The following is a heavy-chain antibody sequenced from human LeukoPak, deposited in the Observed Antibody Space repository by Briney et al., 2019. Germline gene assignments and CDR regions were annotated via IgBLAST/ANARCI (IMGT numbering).Heavy chain of an antibody. CDR2: ISSSSSYI. CDR1: GFTFSSYS. Sequence: GGSLRLSCAASGFTFSSYSMNWVRQAPGKGLEWVPSISSSSSYIYYADSVKGRFTISRDNAKNSLYLQMNSLRAEDTAVYYCARGPLEQQHFGGLDYWGQGTLVTVSS. J-gene: IGHJ4*02. V-gene: IGHV3-21*01. D-gene: IGHD6-13*01. CDR3: ARGPLEQQHFGGLDY.